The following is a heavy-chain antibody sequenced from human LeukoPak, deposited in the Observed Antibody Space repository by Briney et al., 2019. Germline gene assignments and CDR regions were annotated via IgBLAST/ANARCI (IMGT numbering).Heavy chain of an antibody. D-gene: IGHD5-18*01. CDR1: GFTLSRYG. CDR2: IWNDGRNK. CDR3: TKGTIWLPFDY. V-gene: IGHV3-33*06. Sequence: PGGSLRLSCAASGFTLSRYGMHWVRQAPGKGLEWVAVIWNDGRNKYYADSVKGRFTISRDNSKNTLYLQMNSLRAEDTAVYYCTKGTIWLPFDYWGQGTLVTVSS. J-gene: IGHJ4*02.